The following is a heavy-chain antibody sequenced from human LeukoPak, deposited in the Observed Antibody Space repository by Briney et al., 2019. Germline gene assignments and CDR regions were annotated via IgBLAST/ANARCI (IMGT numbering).Heavy chain of an antibody. CDR3: AKDRAYYDSSGYYYFPPDA. D-gene: IGHD3-22*01. V-gene: IGHV3-74*01. J-gene: IGHJ4*02. Sequence: QAGGSLRLSCAASGFTFSSYWMHWVRQAPGKGLVWVSRINSDGSSTSYADSVKGRFTISRDNSKNTLYLQMNSLRAEDTAVYYCAKDRAYYDSSGYYYFPPDAWGQGTLVTVSS. CDR1: GFTFSSYW. CDR2: INSDGSST.